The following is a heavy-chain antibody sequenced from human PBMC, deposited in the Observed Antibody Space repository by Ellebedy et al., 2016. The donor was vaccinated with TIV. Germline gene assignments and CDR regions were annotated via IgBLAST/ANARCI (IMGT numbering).Heavy chain of an antibody. CDR1: GYTFTSYY. Sequence: AASVKVSCKASGYTFTSYYMHWVRQAPGQGLEWMGIINPSGGSTSYAQKLQGRVTMTRDTSTSTVYMELSSLRSDDTAVYYCARDSIVVVTAPDNWFDPWGQGTLVTVSS. CDR3: ARDSIVVVTAPDNWFDP. D-gene: IGHD2-21*02. V-gene: IGHV1-46*04. J-gene: IGHJ5*02. CDR2: INPSGGST.